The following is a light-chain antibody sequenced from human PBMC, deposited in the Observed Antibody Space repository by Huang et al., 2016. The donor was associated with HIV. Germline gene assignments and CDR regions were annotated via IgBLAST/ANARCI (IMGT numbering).Light chain of an antibody. CDR3: MQALQTRT. Sequence: EIVMTQSPLSLPVTPGEPASISCRSSQSLLQSNGYNYLDWYLQKPGQSPQLLIYLGLNRAAGVPDRFSGSGSGTDFTLKISRVEAGDVGVYYCMQALQTRTFGQGTKVEIK. J-gene: IGKJ1*01. V-gene: IGKV2-28*01. CDR1: QSLLQSNGYNY. CDR2: LGL.